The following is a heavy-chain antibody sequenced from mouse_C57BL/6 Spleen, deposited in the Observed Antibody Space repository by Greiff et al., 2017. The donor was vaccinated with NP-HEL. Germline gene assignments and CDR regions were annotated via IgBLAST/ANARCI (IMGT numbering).Heavy chain of an antibody. J-gene: IGHJ1*03. CDR1: GYSFTDYN. CDR3: ARSGGLGRDWYVDV. CDR2: INPNSGTT. V-gene: IGHV1-39*01. D-gene: IGHD2-4*01. Sequence: VQLQQSGPELVKPGASVKISCKASGYSFTDYNMNWVKQSNGKGLEWIGVINPNSGTTSYNQKFKGKATLTVDQSSSTAYMQLNSLTAEDSAVYYCARSGGLGRDWYVDVWDTGTTVTVSS.